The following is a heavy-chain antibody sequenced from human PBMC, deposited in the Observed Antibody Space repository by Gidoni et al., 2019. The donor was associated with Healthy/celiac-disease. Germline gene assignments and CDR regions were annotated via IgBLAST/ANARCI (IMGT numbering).Heavy chain of an antibody. D-gene: IGHD3-3*01. V-gene: IGHV4-59*01. CDR1: GGSLSSYY. Sequence: QVQLQESGPGLVKPSEPLSLTCTVSGGSLSSYYWRWIRQPPGKGLEWIGYIYSSGSTNYNPSLKSRVTISVDTSKNQFSLKLSSVTAADTAVYYCARLRFLEWLGWFDPWGQGTLVTVSS. J-gene: IGHJ5*02. CDR2: IYSSGST. CDR3: ARLRFLEWLGWFDP.